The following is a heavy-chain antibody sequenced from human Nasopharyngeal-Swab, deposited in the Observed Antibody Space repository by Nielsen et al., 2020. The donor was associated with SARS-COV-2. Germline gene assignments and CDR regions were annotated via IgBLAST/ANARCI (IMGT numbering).Heavy chain of an antibody. D-gene: IGHD3-9*01. CDR1: GYTFTSYA. CDR3: ARDRNVLRYFDWLGWFDP. Sequence: ALVKVSCKASGYTFTSYAMHRVRQAPGQRLEWMGWINAGNGNTKYSQKFQGRVTITRDTSASTAYMELSSLRSEDTAVYYCARDRNVLRYFDWLGWFDPWGQGTLVTVSS. V-gene: IGHV1-3*01. J-gene: IGHJ5*02. CDR2: INAGNGNT.